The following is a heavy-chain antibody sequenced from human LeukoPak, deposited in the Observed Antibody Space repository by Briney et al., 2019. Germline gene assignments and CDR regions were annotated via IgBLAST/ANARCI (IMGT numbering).Heavy chain of an antibody. CDR2: ISYDGSNK. Sequence: GGSLRLSCSASGFTFSTYAMHWVRQAPGKGLEWVALISYDGSNKYYADSVKGRFTFSRDNSKNTLYLQMDSLRAEDTAVYYCARGPGYYDTSPADYWGQGTLVTVSS. CDR3: ARGPGYYDTSPADY. V-gene: IGHV3-30-3*01. D-gene: IGHD3-22*01. J-gene: IGHJ4*02. CDR1: GFTFSTYA.